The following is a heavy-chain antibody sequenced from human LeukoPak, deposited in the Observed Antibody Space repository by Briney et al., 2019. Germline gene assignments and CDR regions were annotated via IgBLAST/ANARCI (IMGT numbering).Heavy chain of an antibody. CDR3: ARLGFWSGYHYYYYYYMDV. CDR2: INHSGST. V-gene: IGHV4-34*01. Sequence: SETLSLTCAVYGGSLSGYYWSWIRQPPGKGLEWIGEINHSGSTNYNPSLKSRVTISVDTSKNQFSLKLSSVTAADTAVYYCARLGFWSGYHYYYYYYMDVWGKGTTVTVSS. D-gene: IGHD3-3*01. CDR1: GGSLSGYY. J-gene: IGHJ6*03.